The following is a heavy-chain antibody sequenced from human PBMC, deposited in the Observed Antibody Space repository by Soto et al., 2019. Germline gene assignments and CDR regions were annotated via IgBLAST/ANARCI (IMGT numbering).Heavy chain of an antibody. CDR2: LSAYNGNT. D-gene: IGHD3-10*01. V-gene: IGHV1-18*01. CDR3: SRPYVLLWFGEGQGGAFDI. Sequence: QVQLVQSGAEVKKPGASVKVSCKASGYTFTSYGIIWVRQAPGQGLEWMGWLSAYNGNTNYAQKLQGRVTMTTDTSTSTAYMELRSLRSDDTAVYYCSRPYVLLWFGEGQGGAFDIWGQGTMVTVSS. CDR1: GYTFTSYG. J-gene: IGHJ3*02.